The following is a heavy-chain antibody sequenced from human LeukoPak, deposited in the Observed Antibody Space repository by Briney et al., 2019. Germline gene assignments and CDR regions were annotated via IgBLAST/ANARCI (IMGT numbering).Heavy chain of an antibody. Sequence: AASVKVSCKASGYTFTTYHIHWVRLAPGQGVEGLGTIIPSNGDTSYAQSFQGRVTMTRNTSTTTVYMDLSSLKSDDTAVYYCARTTPVITHPFDPWGQGTQVIVSS. V-gene: IGHV1-46*01. CDR3: ARTTPVITHPFDP. J-gene: IGHJ5*02. CDR2: IIPSNGDT. D-gene: IGHD4-23*01. CDR1: GYTFTTYH.